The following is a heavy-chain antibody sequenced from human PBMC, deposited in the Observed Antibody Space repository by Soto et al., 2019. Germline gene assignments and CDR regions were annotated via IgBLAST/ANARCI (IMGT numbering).Heavy chain of an antibody. D-gene: IGHD3-10*01. CDR3: ARGAYYYGSGSYYAHPYY. V-gene: IGHV3-20*01. J-gene: IGHJ4*02. CDR2: INWNGGST. Sequence: PVGSLRLSCAASGFTFDDYCMSWVRQAPGKGLGWASGINWNGGSTGYADSVKGRFTISRDNAKNSLYLQMNSLRAEDTALYHCARGAYYYGSGSYYAHPYYWGQGTLVTVS. CDR1: GFTFDDYC.